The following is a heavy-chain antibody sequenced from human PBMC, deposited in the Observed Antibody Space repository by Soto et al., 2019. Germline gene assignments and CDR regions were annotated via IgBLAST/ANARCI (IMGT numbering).Heavy chain of an antibody. Sequence: GESLKISCKGSGYSFTSYWISWVRQMPGKGLEWMGRIDPSDSYTNYSPSFQGHVTISADKSISTAYLQWSSLKASDIAMYYCARGYYYDSSRYYSGFDYWGQGTLVTVSS. CDR3: ARGYYYDSSRYYSGFDY. D-gene: IGHD3-22*01. CDR1: GYSFTSYW. V-gene: IGHV5-10-1*01. J-gene: IGHJ4*02. CDR2: IDPSDSYT.